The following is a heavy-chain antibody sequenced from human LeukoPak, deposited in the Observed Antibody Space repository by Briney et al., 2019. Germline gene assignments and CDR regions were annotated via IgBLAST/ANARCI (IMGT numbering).Heavy chain of an antibody. CDR3: ARNPPGAAAPLDY. CDR1: GFSFSSYA. J-gene: IGHJ4*02. D-gene: IGHD6-13*01. V-gene: IGHV3-23*01. CDR2: ISGSGDMT. Sequence: GGSLRLSRAASGFSFSSYAMSWVRQAPGKGLEWVSVISGSGDMTYYADSVKGRFTISRDNSKNTLYVQMNSLRVEDTAVYFCARNPPGAAAPLDYWGQGTLVTVSS.